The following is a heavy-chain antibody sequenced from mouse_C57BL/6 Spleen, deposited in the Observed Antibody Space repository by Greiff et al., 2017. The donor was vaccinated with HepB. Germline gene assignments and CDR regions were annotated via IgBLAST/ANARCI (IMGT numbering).Heavy chain of an antibody. CDR1: GYTFTDYY. J-gene: IGHJ1*03. V-gene: IGHV1-26*01. CDR2: INPNNGGT. Sequence: EVQLQQSGPELVKPGASVKISCKASGYTFTDYYMNWVKQSHGKSLEWIGDINPNNGGTSYNQKFKGKATLTVDKSSSTAYMELRSLTSEDSAVYYCAREVRYFDVWGTGTTVTVSS. CDR3: AREVRYFDV.